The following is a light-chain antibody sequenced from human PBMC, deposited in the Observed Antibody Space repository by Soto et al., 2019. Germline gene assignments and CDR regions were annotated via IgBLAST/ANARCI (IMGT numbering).Light chain of an antibody. CDR1: QSISSW. CDR2: KAS. V-gene: IGKV1-5*03. CDR3: QQDNSYPLT. J-gene: IGKJ1*01. Sequence: DIQMTQSPSTLSASVGDRVTITCRASQSISSWLAWYQQKPGKAPKLLIYKASSLESGDPSRFSGSGSGAEFTLTISSLQPDDFATYYGQQDNSYPLTFGQGTKVEIK.